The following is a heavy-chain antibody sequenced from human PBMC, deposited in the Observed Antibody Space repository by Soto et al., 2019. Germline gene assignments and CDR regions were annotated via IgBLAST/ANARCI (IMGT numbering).Heavy chain of an antibody. CDR3: AKEAAYSYGWGSAFDI. CDR1: GFTFSSYA. V-gene: IGHV3-23*01. J-gene: IGHJ3*02. D-gene: IGHD5-18*01. CDR2: ISGSGGST. Sequence: GGSLRLSCAASGFTFSSYAMSWVRQAPGKGLEWVSAISGSGGSTYYADSVKGRFTISRDNSKNTLYLQMNSLRAEDTAVYYCAKEAAYSYGWGSAFDIWGQGTMVTVSS.